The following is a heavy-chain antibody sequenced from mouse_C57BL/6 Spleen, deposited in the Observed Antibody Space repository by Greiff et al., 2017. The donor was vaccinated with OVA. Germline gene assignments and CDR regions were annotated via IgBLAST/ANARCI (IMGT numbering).Heavy chain of an antibody. Sequence: EVKVEESGGGLVKPGGSLKLSCAASGFTFSSYAMSWVRQTPEKRLEWVATISDGGSYTYYQDNVKGRFTISRDNAKNNLYLQMSHLKSEDTAMYYCARDRGTTVAASYWYIDGWGTGTTVTVSS. CDR3: ARDRGTTVAASYWYIDG. CDR1: GFTFSSYA. J-gene: IGHJ1*03. CDR2: ISDGGSYT. D-gene: IGHD1-1*01. V-gene: IGHV5-4*01.